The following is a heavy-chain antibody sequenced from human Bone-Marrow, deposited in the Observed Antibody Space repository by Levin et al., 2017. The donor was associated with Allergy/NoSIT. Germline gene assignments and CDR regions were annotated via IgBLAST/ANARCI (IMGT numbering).Heavy chain of an antibody. D-gene: IGHD4-17*01. J-gene: IGHJ5*01. V-gene: IGHV1-2*06. CDR1: GYTFINNH. Sequence: GESLKISCRASGYTFINNHIHWVRQAPGQGLEWMGRINANSGVTMYAQTFQGRVTMTRDTSFGTAYMELTSLTYDDTAIYYCARGEYGDSNWFDSWGQGSLVTVSS. CDR3: ARGEYGDSNWFDS. CDR2: INANSGVT.